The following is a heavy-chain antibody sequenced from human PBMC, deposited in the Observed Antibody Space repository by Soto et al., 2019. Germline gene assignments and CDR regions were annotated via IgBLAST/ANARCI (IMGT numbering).Heavy chain of an antibody. CDR3: ARAGGYCTNGVCPRGYYYYGMDV. CDR1: GGSISSYY. V-gene: IGHV4-59*01. D-gene: IGHD2-8*01. Sequence: SETLSLTCTVSGGSISSYYWSWIRQPPGKGLEWIGYIYYSGSTNYNPSLKSRVTISVDTSKNQFSLKLSSVTAADTAVYYCARAGGYCTNGVCPRGYYYYGMDVWGQGTTVTVSS. J-gene: IGHJ6*02. CDR2: IYYSGST.